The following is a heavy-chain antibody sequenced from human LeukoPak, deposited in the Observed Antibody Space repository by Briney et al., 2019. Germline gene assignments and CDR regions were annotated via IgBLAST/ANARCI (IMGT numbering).Heavy chain of an antibody. V-gene: IGHV3-23*01. J-gene: IGHJ4*02. CDR2: ISGRDTKT. D-gene: IGHD4-11*01. CDR1: GFTFSIYG. Sequence: PGGSLRLSCAASGFTFSIYGMTWVRQAPGKGLEWVSTISGRDTKTYYADSVKGRFTISRDNSKNTLYLQMNSLRAEDTAVYYSARRSDYNTNGYYFDYWGQGTPVTVSS. CDR3: ARRSDYNTNGYYFDY.